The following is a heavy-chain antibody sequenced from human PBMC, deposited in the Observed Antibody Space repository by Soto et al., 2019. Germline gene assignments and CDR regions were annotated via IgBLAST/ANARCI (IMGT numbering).Heavy chain of an antibody. CDR1: GYTFTRYT. CDR2: INTGRGNT. CDR3: SRDASNSCYYSDS. V-gene: IGHV1-3*04. J-gene: IGHJ4*02. Sequence: QGQLVQSGAEVKKPGASVKISCKTSGYTFTRYTIHWVRQAPGQRLEWMGWINTGRGNTKYSEKLQGRVTITADTAASTAYMELSNLTSADSALCYCSRDASNSCYYSDSWGQGTPATISS.